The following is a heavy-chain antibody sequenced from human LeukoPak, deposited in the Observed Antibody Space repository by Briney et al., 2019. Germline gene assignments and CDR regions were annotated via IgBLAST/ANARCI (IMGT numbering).Heavy chain of an antibody. CDR2: ISGSGGST. D-gene: IGHD6-13*01. J-gene: IGHJ4*02. V-gene: IGHV3-23*01. CDR1: GFTFSSYA. CDR3: AKAHSSSWYYFGD. Sequence: GGSLRLSCAASGFTFSSYAMSWVRQAPGKGLEWVSAISGSGGSTYYADSVKGRFTLSRDNSKNTLYLQMNSLRPEDTAMYYCAKAHSSSWYYFGDWGQGALVIVPS.